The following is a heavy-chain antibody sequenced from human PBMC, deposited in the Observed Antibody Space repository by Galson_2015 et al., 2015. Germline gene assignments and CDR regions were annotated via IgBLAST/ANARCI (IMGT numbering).Heavy chain of an antibody. CDR1: GFTFSSYG. V-gene: IGHV3-30*03. CDR3: ARDQSSYGSSYYGMDV. J-gene: IGHJ6*02. CDR2: ISYDGSNK. D-gene: IGHD5-18*01. Sequence: SLRLSCAASGFTFSSYGMHWVRQAPGKGLEWVAVISYDGSNKYYADSVKGRFTISRDNSKNTLYLQMNSLRDEDTAVYYCARDQSSYGSSYYGMDVWGQGTTVTVSS.